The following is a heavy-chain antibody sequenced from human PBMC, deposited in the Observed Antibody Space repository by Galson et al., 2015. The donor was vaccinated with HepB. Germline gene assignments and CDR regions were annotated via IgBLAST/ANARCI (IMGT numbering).Heavy chain of an antibody. D-gene: IGHD6-25*01. CDR1: GFTFSNAW. J-gene: IGHJ3*02. CDR2: IKSKTDGGTT. V-gene: IGHV3-15*01. CDR3: TTELAAYDAFDI. Sequence: SLRLSCAASGFTFSNAWMSWARQAPGKGLEWVGRIKSKTDGGTTDYAAPVKGRFTISRDDSKNTLYLQMNSLKTEDTAVYYCTTELAAYDAFDIWGQGTMVTVSS.